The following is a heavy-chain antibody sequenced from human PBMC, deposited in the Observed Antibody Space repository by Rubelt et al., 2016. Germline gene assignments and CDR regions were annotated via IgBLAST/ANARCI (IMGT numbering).Heavy chain of an antibody. CDR1: GYTFTSYG. D-gene: IGHD3-10*01. Sequence: QVQLVQSGAEVKKPGASVKVSCKASGYTFTSYGISWVRQAPGQGLEWMGWISAYNGNTNYAQKLKGRVTMTTDTATRTAYTGRRRLRSDGTAVYYCARDPLPVRGVIMTPTHWGQGTLVTVSS. J-gene: IGHJ4*02. V-gene: IGHV1-18*01. CDR3: ARDPLPVRGVIMTPTH. CDR2: ISAYNGNT.